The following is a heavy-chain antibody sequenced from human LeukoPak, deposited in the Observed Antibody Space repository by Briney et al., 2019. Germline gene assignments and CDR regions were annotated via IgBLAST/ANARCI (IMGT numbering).Heavy chain of an antibody. D-gene: IGHD3-16*02. J-gene: IGHJ4*02. Sequence: ASVKVSCKASGYTFTSYGISWVRQAPGQGLEWMGRINPNSGGTNYAQKFQGRVTMTRDTSISTAYMELTRLRSDDTAVYYCARDLTFGGVIGLDYWGQGTLVTVSS. CDR2: INPNSGGT. CDR3: ARDLTFGGVIGLDY. CDR1: GYTFTSYG. V-gene: IGHV1-2*06.